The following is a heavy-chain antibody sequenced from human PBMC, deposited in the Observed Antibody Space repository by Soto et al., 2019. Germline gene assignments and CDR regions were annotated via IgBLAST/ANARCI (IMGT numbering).Heavy chain of an antibody. V-gene: IGHV4-30-4*01. CDR1: GGSISSGDYY. D-gene: IGHD2-15*01. CDR3: ARDRYCSGGSCFMNPWFDP. CDR2: IYYSGST. J-gene: IGHJ5*02. Sequence: SETLSLTCTVSGGSISSGDYYWSWIRRPPGKGLEWIGYIYYSGSTYYNPSLKSRVTISVDTSKNQFSLKLSSVTAADTAVYYCARDRYCSGGSCFMNPWFDPWGQGTLVTVSS.